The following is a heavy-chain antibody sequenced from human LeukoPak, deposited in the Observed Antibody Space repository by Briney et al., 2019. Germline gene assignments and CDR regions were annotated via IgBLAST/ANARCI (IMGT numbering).Heavy chain of an antibody. Sequence: PSETLSLTCTVSGGSISSGGYYWSWIRQHPGKGLEWIGYIYYSGSTYYNPSLKSRVTISVDTSKNQFSLKLSSVTAADTAVYYCARYCSSTSCSRNDAFDIWGQGTMVTVSS. J-gene: IGHJ3*02. CDR2: IYYSGST. V-gene: IGHV4-31*03. CDR3: ARYCSSTSCSRNDAFDI. CDR1: GGSISSGGYY. D-gene: IGHD2-2*01.